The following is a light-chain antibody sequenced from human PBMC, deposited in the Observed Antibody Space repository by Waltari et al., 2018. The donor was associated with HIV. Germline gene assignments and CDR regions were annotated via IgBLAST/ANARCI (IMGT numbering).Light chain of an antibody. CDR3: SSYTSFSTVL. CDR1: SSDVGPYSL. J-gene: IGLJ2*01. V-gene: IGLV2-23*01. Sequence: QSALTQPASVSGSPGQSITISCTGTSSDVGPYSLVSWYQHQPGKAPRLMIYEGNKRPSGVSNRFSGSKSGNTASLTISGLQAEDEADYYCSSYTSFSTVLFGGGTKLTVL. CDR2: EGN.